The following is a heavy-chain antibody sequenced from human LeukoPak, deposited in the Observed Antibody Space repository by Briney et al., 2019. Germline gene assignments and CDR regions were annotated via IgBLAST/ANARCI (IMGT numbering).Heavy chain of an antibody. CDR3: ARGGSAVVTAGYYYYYYGMDV. D-gene: IGHD2-21*02. V-gene: IGHV1-8*01. CDR2: MNPNSGNT. CDR1: GYTFTSYD. J-gene: IGHJ6*02. Sequence: ASVKVSCKASGYTFTSYDINWVRQATGQGLEWMGWMNPNSGNTGYAQKFQGRVTMTRNTSISTAYMELSSLRSEDTAVYYCARGGSAVVTAGYYYYYYGMDVWGQGTTVTVSS.